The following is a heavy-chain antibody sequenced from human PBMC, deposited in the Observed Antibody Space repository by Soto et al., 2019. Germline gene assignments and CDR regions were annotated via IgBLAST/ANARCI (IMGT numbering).Heavy chain of an antibody. D-gene: IGHD4-17*01. CDR1: GDAITTYY. J-gene: IGHJ4*02. V-gene: IGHV4-59*01. CDR2: IYYAGIT. Sequence: PSETLSLTCTVSGDAITTYYWSWIRQSPGKGLEWIGYIYYAGITDYNPSLKSRLTMSVDTSKNQFSLKLTSVTAADTAVYYCASLTWWDHGEHLFDICGPRTLVTVSA. CDR3: ASLTWWDHGEHLFDI.